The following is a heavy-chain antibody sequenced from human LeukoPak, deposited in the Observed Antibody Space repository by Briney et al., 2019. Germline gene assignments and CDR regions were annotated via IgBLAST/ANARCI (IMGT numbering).Heavy chain of an antibody. V-gene: IGHV4-34*01. CDR3: AGTMVRGVIIRFRTNWFDP. J-gene: IGHJ5*02. Sequence: SETLSLTCIVSGGSISGYYWSWIRQPPGKGLEWIGEINHSGSTNYNPSLKSRVTISVDTSKNQFSLKLSSVTAADTAVYYCAGTMVRGVIIRFRTNWFDPWGQGTLVTVSS. CDR1: GGSISGYY. CDR2: INHSGST. D-gene: IGHD3-10*01.